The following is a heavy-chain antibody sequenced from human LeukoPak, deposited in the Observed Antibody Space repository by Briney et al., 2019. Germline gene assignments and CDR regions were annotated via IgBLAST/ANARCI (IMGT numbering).Heavy chain of an antibody. D-gene: IGHD4-17*01. CDR3: ARDPTRYLRYGYFDY. Sequence: GRSLRLSCAASGFTFDDYAMHWVRQAPGKGLEWVSSISWNSGSIGYADSVKGRFTISRDNAKNSLYLQMHSLRAEDTAIYYCARDPTRYLRYGYFDYWGQGAQVTVSS. CDR1: GFTFDDYA. V-gene: IGHV3-9*01. J-gene: IGHJ4*02. CDR2: ISWNSGSI.